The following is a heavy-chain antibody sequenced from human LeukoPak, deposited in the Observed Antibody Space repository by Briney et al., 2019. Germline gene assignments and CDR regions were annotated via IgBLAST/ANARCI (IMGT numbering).Heavy chain of an antibody. D-gene: IGHD4-11*01. V-gene: IGHV1-69-2*01. CDR3: ATSYYSNYPDY. CDR2: VDPEDGET. J-gene: IGHJ4*02. CDR1: GYTFTDYY. Sequence: ASVKVSCKVSGYTFTDYYMHWVQQAPGKGLEWMGLVDPEDGETIYAEKFQGRVTITADTSTDTAYMELSSLRSEDTAAYYCATSYYSNYPDYWGQGTLVTVSS.